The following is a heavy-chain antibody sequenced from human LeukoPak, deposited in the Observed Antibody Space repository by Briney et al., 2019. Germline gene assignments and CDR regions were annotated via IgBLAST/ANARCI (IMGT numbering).Heavy chain of an antibody. V-gene: IGHV4-39*01. CDR3: ARGNWNYNWFDP. CDR2: IYYSGST. CDR1: GGSISSSDYY. Sequence: SETLSLTCTVSGGSISSSDYYWGWIRQPPGKGLEWIASIYYSGSTYYSPSLKSRVTISKDTSKDQFSLKLSSVTAAGTAVYYCARGNWNYNWFDPWGQGTLVTVSS. D-gene: IGHD1-7*01. J-gene: IGHJ5*02.